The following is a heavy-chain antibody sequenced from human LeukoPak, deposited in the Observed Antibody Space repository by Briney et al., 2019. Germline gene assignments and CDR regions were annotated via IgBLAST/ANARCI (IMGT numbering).Heavy chain of an antibody. D-gene: IGHD3-3*01. V-gene: IGHV4-34*01. CDR1: GGSFSGYY. J-gene: IGHJ6*02. CDR2: INHSGST. Sequence: PSETLSLTCAVYGGSFSGYYWSWIRQPPGKGLEWIGEINHSGSTNSNPSLKSRVTISVDTSKNQFSLKLSSVTAADTAVYNCARSSYDFWSGYSTTTYGMDVWGQGTTVTVSS. CDR3: ARSSYDFWSGYSTTTYGMDV.